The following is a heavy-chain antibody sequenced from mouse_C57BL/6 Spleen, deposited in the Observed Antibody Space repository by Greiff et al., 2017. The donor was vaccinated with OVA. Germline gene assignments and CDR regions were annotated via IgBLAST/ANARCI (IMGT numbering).Heavy chain of an antibody. CDR2: ISSGGDYF. CDR3: TRDEEYTMGGAMDY. V-gene: IGHV5-9-1*02. D-gene: IGHD5-1*01. Sequence: EVKLMESGEGLVKPGGSLKLSCAASGFTFSSYAMSWVRQTPEKRLEWVAYISSGGDYFYYADTVKGRFTISRDNARNTLYLQMSSLKSEDTAMYYCTRDEEYTMGGAMDYWGQGTSVTVSS. CDR1: GFTFSSYA. J-gene: IGHJ4*01.